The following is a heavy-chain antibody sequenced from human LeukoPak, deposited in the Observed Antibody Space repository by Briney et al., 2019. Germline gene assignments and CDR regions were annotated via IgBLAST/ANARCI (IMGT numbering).Heavy chain of an antibody. V-gene: IGHV1-18*01. Sequence: GASVKVSCKASGCTFTSYGISWVRQAPGQGLEWMGWISAYNGNTNYAQKLQGRATMTTDTSTSTAYMELRSLRSDDTAVYYCARAENNAWFDPWGQGTLVTVSS. J-gene: IGHJ5*02. CDR1: GCTFTSYG. CDR3: ARAENNAWFDP. CDR2: ISAYNGNT. D-gene: IGHD1/OR15-1a*01.